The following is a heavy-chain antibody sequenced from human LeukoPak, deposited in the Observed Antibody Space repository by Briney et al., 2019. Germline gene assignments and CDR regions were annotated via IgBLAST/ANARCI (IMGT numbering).Heavy chain of an antibody. CDR3: ARHLVGYYYMDV. CDR2: IFYSGTT. V-gene: IGHV4-39*01. CDR1: GGSISYY. Sequence: SETLSLTCTVSGGSISYYWGWICQPPGKGLEWIGSIFYSGTTYYNPSLKSRVTISVDTSKNQFSLKLSSVTAADTAVYYCARHLVGYYYMDVWGKGTTVTVSS. D-gene: IGHD1-26*01. J-gene: IGHJ6*03.